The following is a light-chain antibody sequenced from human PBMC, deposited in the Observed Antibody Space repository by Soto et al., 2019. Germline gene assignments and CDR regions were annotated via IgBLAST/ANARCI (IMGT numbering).Light chain of an antibody. Sequence: EIVMTQSPATLSESPGGRATLSCRTSQSVNSNLAWYQQKPGQAPRLLIYGTSTRATGIPARFSGSGSGTEFTLTISSLQSEDFAVYYCQQYNNWKTFGQGTKVDI. V-gene: IGKV3-15*01. CDR1: QSVNSN. CDR3: QQYNNWKT. CDR2: GTS. J-gene: IGKJ1*01.